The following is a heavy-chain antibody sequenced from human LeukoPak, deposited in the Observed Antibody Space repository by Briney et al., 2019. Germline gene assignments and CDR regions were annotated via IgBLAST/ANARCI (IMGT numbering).Heavy chain of an antibody. CDR2: IKQDGSEK. CDR3: SRALEV. J-gene: IGHJ6*04. CDR1: DFIFRNCW. V-gene: IGHV3-7*01. Sequence: GGSLRLSCEVPDFIFRNCWMDWVRQAPGRELEWVANIKQDGSEKYYVDSVKGRFTISRDSAKNSLYLQMNSLKAEDTAVYYCSRALEVWGKGTTVTVSS.